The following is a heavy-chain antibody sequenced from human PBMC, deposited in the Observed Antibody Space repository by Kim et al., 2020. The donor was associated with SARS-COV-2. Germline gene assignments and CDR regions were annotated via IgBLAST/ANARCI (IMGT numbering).Heavy chain of an antibody. V-gene: IGHV4-34*01. Sequence: SETLSLTCTVYGGSISGYYCYWIRNRPGKGLEWMWESSLSGSTNYNQSLTIRVTVSVATAKNQIYLNLNPGTATAADVSFCASVRVNTLFGVVARSYN. J-gene: IGHJ5*01. CDR3: ASVRVNTLFGVVARSYN. D-gene: IGHD3-3*01. CDR2: SSLSGST. CDR1: GGSISGYY.